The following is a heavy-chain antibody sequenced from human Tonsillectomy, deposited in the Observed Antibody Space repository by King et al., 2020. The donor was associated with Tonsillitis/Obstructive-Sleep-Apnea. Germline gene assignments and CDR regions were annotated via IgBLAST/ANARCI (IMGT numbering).Heavy chain of an antibody. CDR2: IIPIFGAS. D-gene: IGHD2-15*01. CDR3: ARSGYCSGGSCYSLYWYFDL. Sequence: QLVQSGAEVKKPGSSVKVSCQASGGTFSNYAISWVRQAPGQGFEWMGGIIPIFGASDYAQKFQGRVTITADESTSTAYMELSSLRSEDTAVYYCARSGYCSGGSCYSLYWYFDLWGRGTLVTVSS. J-gene: IGHJ2*01. CDR1: GGTFSNYA. V-gene: IGHV1-69*01.